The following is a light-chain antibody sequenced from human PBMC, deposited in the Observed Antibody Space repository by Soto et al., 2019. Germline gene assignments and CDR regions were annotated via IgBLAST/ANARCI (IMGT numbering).Light chain of an antibody. CDR1: SSDIGGYKY. CDR3: SSYTGGSTYV. Sequence: QSVLTHPLSVSGSPGQSTTISCTSTSSDIGGYKYVSWYQQHPGKAPKLMIYDVSNRPSGVSNRFSGSKSGNTATLTISGLQGEDEAEYYCSSYTGGSTYVFGTGTKVTVL. V-gene: IGLV2-14*01. J-gene: IGLJ1*01. CDR2: DVS.